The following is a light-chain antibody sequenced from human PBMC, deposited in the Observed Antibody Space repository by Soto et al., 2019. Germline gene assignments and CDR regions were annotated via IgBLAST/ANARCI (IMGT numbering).Light chain of an antibody. J-gene: IGLJ1*01. Sequence: QSVLTQPRSVSGSPGQSVTISCTGTSSDVGGYNYVSWYQQHPGKAPKLMIYDVSKRPSGVPDRFSGSKSGNTASLTISGLQAEDEADYYCCSYAGTYNYVFETGTKVTVL. CDR1: SSDVGGYNY. CDR3: CSYAGTYNYV. V-gene: IGLV2-11*01. CDR2: DVS.